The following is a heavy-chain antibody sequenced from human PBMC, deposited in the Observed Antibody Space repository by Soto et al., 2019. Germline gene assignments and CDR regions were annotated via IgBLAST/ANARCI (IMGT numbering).Heavy chain of an antibody. Sequence: RGSLRLSCAASGYSFSNYSMNWVRQAPXKGREWVAYISSSSRPIHYADSVKGRFTVSRDNAKNSLYLQMDSLRDEDTAVYYCASDTGGLVEHDDALDIWRQGTM. J-gene: IGHJ3*02. CDR1: GYSFSNYS. V-gene: IGHV3-48*02. D-gene: IGHD1-26*01. CDR2: ISSSSRPI. CDR3: ASDTGGLVEHDDALDI.